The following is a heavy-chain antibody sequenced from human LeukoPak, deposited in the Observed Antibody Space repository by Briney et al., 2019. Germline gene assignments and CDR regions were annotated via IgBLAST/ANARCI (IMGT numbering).Heavy chain of an antibody. CDR2: TNDRGDYT. CDR1: GFPVDSNY. CDR3: AKKAQYNGNYPLDY. D-gene: IGHD1-26*01. Sequence: PGGSLRLSCAASGFPVDSNYMNWVRQAPGKGLEWVSGTNDRGDYTYYADSVKGRFTISRDNSKNTLYLQMNSLRAEDTALYFCAKKAQYNGNYPLDYWGQGTLVTVSS. V-gene: IGHV3-23*01. J-gene: IGHJ4*02.